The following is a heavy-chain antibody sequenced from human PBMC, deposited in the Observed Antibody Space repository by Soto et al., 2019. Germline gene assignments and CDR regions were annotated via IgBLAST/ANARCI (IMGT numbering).Heavy chain of an antibody. CDR1: GGSISSYY. CDR3: ASSWYSRGWGCCDP. D-gene: IGHD6-19*01. V-gene: IGHV4-59*01. Sequence: KPSETLSLPCTVSGGSISSYYWSWIRQPRGKGLEWIGYIYYSGSTNYNPSLKSRVTISVDTSKNQFSLKLSSVTAADTAVYYLASSWYSRGWGCCDPSGKRTLVTVSS. CDR2: IYYSGST. J-gene: IGHJ5*02.